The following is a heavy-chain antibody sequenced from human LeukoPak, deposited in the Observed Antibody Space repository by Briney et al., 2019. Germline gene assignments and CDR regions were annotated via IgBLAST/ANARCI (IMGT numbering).Heavy chain of an antibody. CDR1: GGSFSGYY. D-gene: IGHD3-16*01. V-gene: IGHV4-34*01. CDR2: INHSGST. J-gene: IGHJ4*02. Sequence: SETLSLTCAVYGGSFSGYYWSWIRQPPGKGLEWIGEINHSGSTYYNPSLKSRVTMSVDTSKNQFSLKLSSVTAADTAVYYCARDLRMGGPWRQFDYWGQGTLVTVSS. CDR3: ARDLRMGGPWRQFDY.